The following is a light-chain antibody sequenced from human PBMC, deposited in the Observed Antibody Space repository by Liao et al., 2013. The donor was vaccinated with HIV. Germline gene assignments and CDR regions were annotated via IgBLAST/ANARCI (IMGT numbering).Light chain of an antibody. CDR3: QAWDSSTEVV. Sequence: SYELTQAPSVSVSPGQTASITCSGDKLGNRYTCWYQQKPGQAPVVVIYYDSKRPSGIPERFSGSNSGNTATLTISGTQAMDEADYYCQAWDSSTEVVFGGGTKLTVL. CDR2: YDS. V-gene: IGLV3-1*01. CDR1: KLGNRY. J-gene: IGLJ2*01.